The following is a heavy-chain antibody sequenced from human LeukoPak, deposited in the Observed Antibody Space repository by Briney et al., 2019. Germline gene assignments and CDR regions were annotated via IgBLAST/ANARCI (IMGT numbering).Heavy chain of an antibody. CDR1: GFTSSNAW. CDR2: INYSGST. D-gene: IGHD3-3*01. Sequence: PGGSMRLSCAVSGFTSSNAWMSWVRQPPVKVLESIGEINYSGSTSYDPSLKSRVTISVDTSKKQVSLTLSSVTAADTAVYYCARGCVLRFLEWLLDYWGQGTLVTVSS. V-gene: IGHV4-34*01. J-gene: IGHJ4*02. CDR3: ARGCVLRFLEWLLDY.